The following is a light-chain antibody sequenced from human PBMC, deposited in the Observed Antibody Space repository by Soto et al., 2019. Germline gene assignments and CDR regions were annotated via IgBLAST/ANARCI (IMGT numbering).Light chain of an antibody. J-gene: IGKJ2*01. CDR3: QQYLSYPYT. CDR1: QGISSF. CDR2: AAA. V-gene: IGKV1-8*01. Sequence: ALRMTQSPSSISASTGDRVTITCRASQGISSFLAWYQQKPGKAPKLLIYAAATLQRGAPSRFSASGSGTDFTLTISRLQSEVFATYFCQQYLSYPYTFGQGTKLEI.